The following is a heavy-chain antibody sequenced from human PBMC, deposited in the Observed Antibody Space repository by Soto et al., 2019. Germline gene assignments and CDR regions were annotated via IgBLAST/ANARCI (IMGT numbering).Heavy chain of an antibody. V-gene: IGHV3-33*01. Sequence: QVQLVESGGGVVQPGRSLRLSCAASGFTFSSYGMHWVRQAPGKGLEWVAVIWYDGSNKYYADSVKGRFTISRDNSKNTLYLQMNSLRAEDTAVYYCAREEGQYSSGWYAYWGQGTLVTVSS. CDR1: GFTFSSYG. CDR3: AREEGQYSSGWYAY. D-gene: IGHD6-19*01. J-gene: IGHJ4*02. CDR2: IWYDGSNK.